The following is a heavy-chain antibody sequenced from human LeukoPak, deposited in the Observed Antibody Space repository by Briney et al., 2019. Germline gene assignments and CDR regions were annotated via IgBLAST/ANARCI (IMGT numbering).Heavy chain of an antibody. CDR1: GLIVSNNY. J-gene: IGHJ6*02. V-gene: IGHV3-66*01. Sequence: GGSLRLSCAASGLIVSNNYMSWVRQAPGKGLEWVSVIYSGGSTYYADSVKGRFTISRDNSKNTLYLQMNSLRAEDTAVYYCAKDPSRPAYYYYGMDVWGQGTTVTVSS. CDR2: IYSGGST. CDR3: AKDPSRPAYYYYGMDV.